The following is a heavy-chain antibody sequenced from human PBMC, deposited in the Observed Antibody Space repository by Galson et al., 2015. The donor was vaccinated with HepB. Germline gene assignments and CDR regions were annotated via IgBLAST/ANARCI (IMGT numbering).Heavy chain of an antibody. V-gene: IGHV3-48*02. CDR2: ISSGGDVR. CDR1: GFDFSGYN. Sequence: SLRLSCAASGFDFSGYNMNWVRQAPGKGLEWIPYISSGGDVRYYADSVKGRFSISRDNAKDSLHLQMNSLRDDDTAVYYCTRVGGVWRGFDYWGQGTLVTVSS. CDR3: TRVGGVWRGFDY. D-gene: IGHD2-8*02. J-gene: IGHJ4*02.